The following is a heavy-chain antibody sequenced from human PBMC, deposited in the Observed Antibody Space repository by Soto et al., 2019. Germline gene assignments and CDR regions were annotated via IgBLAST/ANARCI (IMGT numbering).Heavy chain of an antibody. V-gene: IGHV1-69*06. CDR2: IIPIFGTA. Sequence: QVQLVQSGAEVKKPGSSVNVSCKASGGTFSSYAISWVRQAPGQGLEWMGGIIPIFGTANYAKKFQGRVTITADKYTSTAYMALSSLRSEDTAVYYCARASTARSSIEARPGWFDPWGQGTLVTVSS. D-gene: IGHD6-6*01. CDR1: GGTFSSYA. CDR3: ARASTARSSIEARPGWFDP. J-gene: IGHJ5*02.